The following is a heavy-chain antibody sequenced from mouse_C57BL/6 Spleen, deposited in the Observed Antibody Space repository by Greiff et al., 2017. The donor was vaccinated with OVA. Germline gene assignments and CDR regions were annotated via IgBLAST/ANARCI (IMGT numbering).Heavy chain of an antibody. J-gene: IGHJ4*01. D-gene: IGHD2-4*01. CDR2: IHPNSGST. Sequence: VQLQQSGAELVKPGASVKLSCKASGYTFTSYWMHWVKQRPGQGLEWIGMIHPNSGSTNYNEKFKSKATLTVDKSSSTAYMQLSSLTSEDSAVYYCARSDDYDYAMDYWGQGTSVTVSS. V-gene: IGHV1-64*01. CDR1: GYTFTSYW. CDR3: ARSDDYDYAMDY.